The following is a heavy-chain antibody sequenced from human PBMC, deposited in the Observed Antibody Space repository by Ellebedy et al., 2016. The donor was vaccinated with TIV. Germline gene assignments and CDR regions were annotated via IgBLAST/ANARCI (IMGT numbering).Heavy chain of an antibody. CDR3: ARDEDFWSGHFDY. D-gene: IGHD3-3*01. CDR1: GYTFTNYA. V-gene: IGHV1-3*01. J-gene: IGHJ4*02. CDR2: INAANGNT. Sequence: AASVKVSCKASGYTFTNYAIHWVRQAPGHRLEWMGWINAANGNTNYAQKLQGRVTMTTDTSTSTAYMELRSLRSDDTAVYYCARDEDFWSGHFDYWGQGTLVTVSS.